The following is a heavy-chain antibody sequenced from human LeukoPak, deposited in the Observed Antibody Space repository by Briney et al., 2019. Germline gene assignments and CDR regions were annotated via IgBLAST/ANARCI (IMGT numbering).Heavy chain of an antibody. J-gene: IGHJ3*02. CDR2: IYYSGST. Sequence: SETLSLTCTVSGGSISSYYWSWIRQPPGKGLEWIGYIYYSGSTNYNPSLKSRVTISVDTSKNQFSLKLSSVTAADTAVYCCARERWELLAFDIWGQGTMVTVSS. V-gene: IGHV4-59*01. CDR3: ARERWELLAFDI. CDR1: GGSISSYY. D-gene: IGHD1-26*01.